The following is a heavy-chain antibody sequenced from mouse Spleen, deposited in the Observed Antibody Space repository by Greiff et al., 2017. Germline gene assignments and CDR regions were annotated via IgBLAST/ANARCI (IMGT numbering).Heavy chain of an antibody. CDR2: IYPGNSDT. CDR1: GYTFTSYW. Sequence: VQLKQSGTVLARPGASVKMSCKTSGYTFTSYWMHWVKQRPGQGLEWIGAIYPGNSDTSYNQKFKGKATLTADKSSSTAYMELRSLTSEDSAVYFCAIQDGYGYAMDYWGQGTSVTVSS. CDR3: AIQDGYGYAMDY. V-gene: IGHV1-5*01. J-gene: IGHJ4*01. D-gene: IGHD2-2*01.